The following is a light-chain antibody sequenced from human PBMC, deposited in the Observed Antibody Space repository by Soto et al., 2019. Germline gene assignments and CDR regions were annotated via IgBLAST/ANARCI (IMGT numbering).Light chain of an antibody. V-gene: IGLV2-14*01. J-gene: IGLJ2*01. CDR2: EVS. CDR1: SSDVGGYKY. CDR3: SSYTSSTKVV. Sequence: QSALTQPASVSGSPGQSITISCTGTSSDVGGYKYVSWYQQHPGKVPKLMIYEVSNRPSGVSNRFSGSKSGNTASLTISGLQAEDEADYYCSSYTSSTKVVFGGGTQLTVL.